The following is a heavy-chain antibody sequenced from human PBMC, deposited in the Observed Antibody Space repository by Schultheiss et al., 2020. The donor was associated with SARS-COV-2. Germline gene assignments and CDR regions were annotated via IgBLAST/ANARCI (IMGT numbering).Heavy chain of an antibody. J-gene: IGHJ4*02. CDR3: ARAGRPGWLVY. CDR2: ISSNGGST. V-gene: IGHV3-64*04. CDR1: GFTFSSYG. Sequence: GGSLRLSCAASGFTFSSYGMHWVRQAPGKGLEYVSAISSNGGSTYYADSVKGRFTISRDNSKNTLYLQMNSLRAEDTAVYYCARAGRPGWLVYWCQGTLVTVSS. D-gene: IGHD3-10*01.